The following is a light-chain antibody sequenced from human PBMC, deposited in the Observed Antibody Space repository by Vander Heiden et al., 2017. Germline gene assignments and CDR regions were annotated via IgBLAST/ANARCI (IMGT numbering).Light chain of an antibody. CDR2: WAS. CDR3: QQYFSTLT. CDR1: QSVLDRANNRNN. J-gene: IGKJ4*01. Sequence: DIVLVQSPDSLTLSPASRATINCKSSQSVLDRANNRNNLAWYQQKPGQPPKLLIYWASTRESGVPDRFSGSGSGTDFTLTISSLQAEDVALYYCQQYFSTLTFGGGTKVQIK. V-gene: IGKV4-1*01.